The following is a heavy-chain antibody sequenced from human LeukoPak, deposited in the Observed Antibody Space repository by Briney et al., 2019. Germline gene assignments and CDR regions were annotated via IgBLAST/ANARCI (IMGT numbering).Heavy chain of an antibody. CDR1: GYTFTSYA. V-gene: IGHV1-3*01. D-gene: IGHD2-2*03. Sequence: ASVKVSCKVSGYTFTSYAMHWVRQAPGQRLEWMGWINAGNGNTKYSQKFQGRVTITRDTSASTAYMELSSLRSEDTAVYYCASQFGYCSSTSCGVEIDYWGQGTLVTVSS. CDR3: ASQFGYCSSTSCGVEIDY. CDR2: INAGNGNT. J-gene: IGHJ4*02.